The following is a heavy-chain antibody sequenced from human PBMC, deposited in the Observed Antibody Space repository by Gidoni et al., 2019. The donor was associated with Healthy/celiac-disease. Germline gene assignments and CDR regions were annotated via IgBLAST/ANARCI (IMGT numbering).Heavy chain of an antibody. CDR1: GGSFSGYY. J-gene: IGHJ4*02. CDR3: ARARPPYYYGSGKNYFDY. CDR2: INHSGST. Sequence: QVQLQQWGAGLLKPSETLSLTCAVYGGSFSGYYWSWIRQPPGKGLEWIGEINHSGSTNYNPSLKSRVTISVDTSKNQFSLKLSSVTAADTAVYYCARARPPYYYGSGKNYFDYWGQGTLVTVSS. V-gene: IGHV4-34*01. D-gene: IGHD3-10*01.